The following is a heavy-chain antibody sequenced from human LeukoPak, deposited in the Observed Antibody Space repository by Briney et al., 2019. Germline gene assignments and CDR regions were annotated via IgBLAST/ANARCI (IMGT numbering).Heavy chain of an antibody. J-gene: IGHJ4*02. V-gene: IGHV4-4*09. CDR2: IYTSGST. CDR1: GGSISSYY. CDR3: ARQHDDILTGYSYYFDY. Sequence: SETLSLTCTVSGGSISSYYWSWIRQPPGKGLEWIGYIYTSGSTNYNPSLKSRVTISVDTSKNQFSLKLSSVTAADTAVYYCARQHDDILTGYSYYFDYWGQGTLVTVSS. D-gene: IGHD3-9*01.